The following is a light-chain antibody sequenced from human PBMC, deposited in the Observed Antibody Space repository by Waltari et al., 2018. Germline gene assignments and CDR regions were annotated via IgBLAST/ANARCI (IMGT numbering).Light chain of an antibody. Sequence: DIVMTQTPVSLSVTPGQSASISSKSSQSLLYTDGKTYFYWYLQKAGQPPQLLIYEISKRFSGVPDRFSGSGSGTDFTLKISRVEAEDVGVYYCMQTKQFPWTLGQGTKVEVK. CDR1: QSLLYTDGKTY. CDR3: MQTKQFPWT. J-gene: IGKJ1*01. V-gene: IGKV2D-29*01. CDR2: EIS.